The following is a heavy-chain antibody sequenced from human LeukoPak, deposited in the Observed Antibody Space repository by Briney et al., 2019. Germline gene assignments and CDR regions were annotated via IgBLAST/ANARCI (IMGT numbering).Heavy chain of an antibody. CDR2: IYSGGST. D-gene: IGHD3-3*01. CDR1: GFTVSSNC. Sequence: GGSLRLSCAASGFTVSSNCMSWVRQAPGKGLEWVSVIYSGGSTYYADSVKGRFTISRDNSKNTLYLQMNSLRAEDTAVYYCATAITIFGVDPPDVWGKGTTVTVSS. V-gene: IGHV3-53*01. CDR3: ATAITIFGVDPPDV. J-gene: IGHJ6*04.